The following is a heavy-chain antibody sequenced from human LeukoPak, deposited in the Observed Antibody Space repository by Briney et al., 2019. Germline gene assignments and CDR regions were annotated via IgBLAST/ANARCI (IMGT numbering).Heavy chain of an antibody. CDR1: GITLANYG. CDR2: VSGSGGST. J-gene: IGHJ4*02. Sequence: PGGSLRLSCVVSGITLANYGMSWVRQAPGKWLEWVAGVSGSGGSTNYADSVKGRFTISRDNPKNTLYLQMNSLRAEDTAVYFCAKRGVVIRVILVGFHKEAYYFDYWGQGTLVTVSS. V-gene: IGHV3-23*01. D-gene: IGHD3-22*01. CDR3: AKRGVVIRVILVGFHKEAYYFDY.